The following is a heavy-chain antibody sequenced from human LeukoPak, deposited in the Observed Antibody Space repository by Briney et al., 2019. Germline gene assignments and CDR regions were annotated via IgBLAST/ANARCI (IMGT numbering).Heavy chain of an antibody. CDR3: ARDTLLWFGELLRGVNWFDP. CDR2: ISAYNGNT. J-gene: IGHJ5*02. D-gene: IGHD3-10*01. CDR1: GYTFTSYG. Sequence: ASVKVSCKASGYTFTSYGISGVRQAPGQGLEWMGWISAYNGNTNYAQKLQGRVTMTTDTSTSTAYMELRSLRSDGTAVYYCARDTLLWFGELLRGVNWFDPWGQGTLVTVSS. V-gene: IGHV1-18*01.